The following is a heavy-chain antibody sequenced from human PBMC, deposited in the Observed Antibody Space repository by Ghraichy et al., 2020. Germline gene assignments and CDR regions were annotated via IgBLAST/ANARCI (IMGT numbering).Heavy chain of an antibody. CDR2: INHSGST. D-gene: IGHD6-13*01. J-gene: IGHJ6*02. CDR3: ARGENLLYTRTWYDYYCYALVV. CDR1: GGSFSGYY. Sequence: SETLSLTCAVYGGSFSGYYWTWIRQSPEKGLEWIGEINHSGSTNYNPSLESRVTMSVDTSKNWFSLKLSSVTAADTAVYYCARGENLLYTRTWYDYYCYALVVWGQGTTVTVSS. V-gene: IGHV4-34*01.